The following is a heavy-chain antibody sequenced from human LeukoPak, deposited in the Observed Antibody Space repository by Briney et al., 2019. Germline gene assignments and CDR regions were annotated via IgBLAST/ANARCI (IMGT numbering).Heavy chain of an antibody. CDR3: ARDPDFWSGYYNFDY. V-gene: IGHV4-39*07. J-gene: IGHJ4*02. D-gene: IGHD3-3*01. Sequence: SETLSLTCTVSGGSISSSSRCWGWIRQPPGKGLEWIGSISYTGTTYYNPSLKSRVTISVDTSKNQFSLKLSSVTAADTAVYYCARDPDFWSGYYNFDYWGQGTLVTVSS. CDR1: GGSISSSSRC. CDR2: ISYTGTT.